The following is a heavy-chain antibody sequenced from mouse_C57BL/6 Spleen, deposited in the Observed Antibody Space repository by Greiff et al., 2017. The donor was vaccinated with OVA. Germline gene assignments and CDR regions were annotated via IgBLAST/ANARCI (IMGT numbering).Heavy chain of an antibody. CDR2: IRSKSNNYAT. CDR1: GFSFNTYA. J-gene: IGHJ4*01. V-gene: IGHV10-1*01. Sequence: EVQRVESGGGLVQPKGSLKLSCAASGFSFNTYAMNWVRQAPGKGLEWVARIRSKSNNYATYYADSVKDSFTISRDDSESMLYLQMNNLKTEDTAMYYCVTTVVAPLDYWGQGTSVTVSS. CDR3: VTTVVAPLDY. D-gene: IGHD1-1*01.